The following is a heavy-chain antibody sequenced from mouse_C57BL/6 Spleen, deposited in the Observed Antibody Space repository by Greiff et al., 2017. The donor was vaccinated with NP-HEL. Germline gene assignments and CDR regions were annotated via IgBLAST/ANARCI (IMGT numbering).Heavy chain of an antibody. D-gene: IGHD3-1*01. V-gene: IGHV5-4*01. Sequence: VQLKESGGGLVKPGGSLKLSCAASGFTFSSYAMSWVRQTPEKRLEWVATISDGGSYTYYPDNVKGRFTISRDNAKNNLYLQMSHLKSEDTAMYYCAREGAAQGFAYWGQGTLVTVSA. J-gene: IGHJ3*01. CDR3: AREGAAQGFAY. CDR1: GFTFSSYA. CDR2: ISDGGSYT.